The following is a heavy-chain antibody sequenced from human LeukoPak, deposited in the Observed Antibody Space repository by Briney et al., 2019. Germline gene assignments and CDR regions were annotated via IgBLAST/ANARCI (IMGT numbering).Heavy chain of an antibody. V-gene: IGHV5-51*01. Sequence: GESLKISCDGSGYSFTSYWIGWVRQMPGKGLARMGIIYPGDSDTRYSRSFQGQVTASADKSISTAYLQWRSLKASDTAMYYCARQGGQWLAESAFDIWGQGTMVTVSS. CDR1: GYSFTSYW. CDR3: ARQGGQWLAESAFDI. D-gene: IGHD6-19*01. CDR2: IYPGDSDT. J-gene: IGHJ3*02.